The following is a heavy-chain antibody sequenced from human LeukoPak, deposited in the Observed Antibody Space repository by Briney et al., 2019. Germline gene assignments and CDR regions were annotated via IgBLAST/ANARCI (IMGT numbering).Heavy chain of an antibody. CDR3: ARGGSGSYPFDY. D-gene: IGHD3-10*01. Sequence: SVKVSCKASGGTFSSYAISWVRQAPGQGLEWMGGIIPIFGTANYAQKFQGRVTITADESTSTAYMELSSLRSEDTAVYYCARGGSGSYPFDYWGQGTLVTVSS. CDR2: IIPIFGTA. CDR1: GGTFSSYA. J-gene: IGHJ4*02. V-gene: IGHV1-69*01.